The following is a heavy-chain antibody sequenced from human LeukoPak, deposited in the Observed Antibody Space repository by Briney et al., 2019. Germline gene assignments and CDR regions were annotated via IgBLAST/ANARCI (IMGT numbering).Heavy chain of an antibody. CDR2: ITYDGSNK. CDR1: GFTFSSYA. J-gene: IGHJ6*02. V-gene: IGHV3-30-3*01. D-gene: IGHD1-14*01. Sequence: LPGGSLRLSCAASGFTFSSYAMHWVRQAPGKGLEWAAVITYDGSNKYYADSVKGRFTISRDNSKNTLYLQMNSLRAEDTAVYYCARGPRYNGYCYGMDVWGQGTTVTVSS. CDR3: ARGPRYNGYCYGMDV.